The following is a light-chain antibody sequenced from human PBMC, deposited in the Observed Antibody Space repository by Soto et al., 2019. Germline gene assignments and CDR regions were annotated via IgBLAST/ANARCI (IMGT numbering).Light chain of an antibody. CDR1: SSDVGGFNY. CDR2: EVS. Sequence: SALTQPASVSASPGQSIAISCTGTSSDVGGFNYVSWYQQHPGKAPKLIIYEVSSRPPGVSDRFSGSKSGNTASLTISGLQAEDEADYYCKSYTTTSTWVFGGGTKLTVL. V-gene: IGLV2-14*01. J-gene: IGLJ3*02. CDR3: KSYTTTSTWV.